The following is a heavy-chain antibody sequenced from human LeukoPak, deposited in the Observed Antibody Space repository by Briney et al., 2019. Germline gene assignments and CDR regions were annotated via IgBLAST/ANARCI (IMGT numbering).Heavy chain of an antibody. Sequence: PSQTLSLTCTVSGGSISSGGYYWSWIRQPPGKGLEWIGYIYHSGSTYYNPSLKSRVTISVDRSKNQFSLKLSSVTAADTAVYYCARDSGGYCSSTSCYTDAFDIWGQGTMVTVSS. V-gene: IGHV4-30-2*01. CDR2: IYHSGST. J-gene: IGHJ3*02. CDR1: GGSISSGGYY. D-gene: IGHD2-2*02. CDR3: ARDSGGYCSSTSCYTDAFDI.